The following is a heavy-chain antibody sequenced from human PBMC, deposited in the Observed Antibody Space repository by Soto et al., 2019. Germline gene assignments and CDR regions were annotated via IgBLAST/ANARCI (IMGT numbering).Heavy chain of an antibody. CDR2: ISFDGSNK. D-gene: IGHD6-19*01. Sequence: QMQLVESGGGVVQPGESLRLSCAASGFTFNYYPMHWVRQTPGKGLEWVAVISFDGSNKYYADSVKGRFTISRDNSKNMLYLQMNSLRAEDAAVYYCARLPGALVAVLDIDPLDGREAMSDVDVWGQGTTVSVSS. CDR3: ARLPGALVAVLDIDPLDGREAMSDVDV. V-gene: IGHV3-30-3*01. J-gene: IGHJ6*02. CDR1: GFTFNYYP.